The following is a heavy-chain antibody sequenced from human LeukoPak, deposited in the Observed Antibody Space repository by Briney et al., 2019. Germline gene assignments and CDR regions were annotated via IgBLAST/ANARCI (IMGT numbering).Heavy chain of an antibody. D-gene: IGHD4-17*01. V-gene: IGHV3-21*04. CDR3: AKLQTRTTVTIDY. Sequence: PGGSLRLSCAASGFTFSSYSMNWVRQAPGKGLEWVSSISSSSSYIYYADSVKGRFTISRDTSLNTLYLQMNNLRAEDTAVYFCAKLQTRTTVTIDYWGQGTLVTVSS. CDR1: GFTFSSYS. CDR2: ISSSSSYI. J-gene: IGHJ4*02.